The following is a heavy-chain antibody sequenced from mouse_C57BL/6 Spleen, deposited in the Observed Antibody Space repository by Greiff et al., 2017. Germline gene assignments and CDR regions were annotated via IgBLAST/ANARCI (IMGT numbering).Heavy chain of an antibody. D-gene: IGHD2-3*01. CDR2: IYPRSGNT. Sequence: VQLQQSGAELARPGASVKLSCKASGYTFTSYGISWVKQRTGQGLEWIGEIYPRSGNTYYNEKFKGKATLTADKSSSTAYMELRSLTSKDSAIYFCARAGYSYYFDYWGQGTTLTVSS. V-gene: IGHV1-81*01. J-gene: IGHJ2*01. CDR3: ARAGYSYYFDY. CDR1: GYTFTSYG.